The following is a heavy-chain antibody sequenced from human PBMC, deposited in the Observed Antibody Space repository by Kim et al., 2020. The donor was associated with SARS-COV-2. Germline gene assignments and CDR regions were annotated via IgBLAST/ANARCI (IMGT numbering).Heavy chain of an antibody. CDR3: ARVKRGYFDWLLMGYYFDY. Sequence: RRVTISVDTSKNQFSLKLSSVTAADTAVYYCARVKRGYFDWLLMGYYFDYWGQGTLVTVSS. J-gene: IGHJ4*02. V-gene: IGHV4-59*01. D-gene: IGHD3-9*01.